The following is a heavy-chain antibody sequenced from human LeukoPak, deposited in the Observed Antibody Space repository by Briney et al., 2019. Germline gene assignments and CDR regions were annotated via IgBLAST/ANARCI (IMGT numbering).Heavy chain of an antibody. CDR3: ARTYSSGWYVRPKNWFDP. CDR2: ISAYNGNT. Sequence: ASVKVSCKASGYTFTSYGISWVRQAPGQGLGWMGWISAYNGNTNYAQKLQGRVTMTTDTSTSTAYMELRSPRSDDTAVYYCARTYSSGWYVRPKNWFDPWGQGTLVTVSS. D-gene: IGHD6-19*01. V-gene: IGHV1-18*01. CDR1: GYTFTSYG. J-gene: IGHJ5*02.